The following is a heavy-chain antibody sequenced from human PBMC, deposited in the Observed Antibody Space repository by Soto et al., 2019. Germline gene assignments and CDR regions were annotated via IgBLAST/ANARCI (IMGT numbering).Heavy chain of an antibody. D-gene: IGHD3-22*01. CDR3: ARFLRITMIVVDTNWFDP. J-gene: IGHJ5*02. CDR2: ISAYNGNT. V-gene: IGHV1-18*04. Sequence: GASVKVSCKASGYTFTSYGISWVRQAPGQGLEWMGWISAYNGNTNYAQKLQGRVTMTTDTSTSTAYMELRSLRSDDTAVYYCARFLRITMIVVDTNWFDPWGQGTLVIVSS. CDR1: GYTFTSYG.